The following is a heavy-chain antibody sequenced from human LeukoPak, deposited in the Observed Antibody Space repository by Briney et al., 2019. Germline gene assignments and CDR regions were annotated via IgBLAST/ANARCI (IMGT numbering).Heavy chain of an antibody. CDR1: GYTFTSYY. V-gene: IGHV1-46*01. J-gene: IGHJ5*02. CDR2: INPSGGST. CDR3: ARGLAVPAGMGYNWFDP. D-gene: IGHD2-2*01. Sequence: GASVKVSCKASGYTFTSYYMHWVRQAPGQGLEWMGIINPSGGSTSYAQKFQGRVTMTRDMSTSTVYMELSSLRSEDTAVYYCARGLAVPAGMGYNWFDPWGQGTLVTASS.